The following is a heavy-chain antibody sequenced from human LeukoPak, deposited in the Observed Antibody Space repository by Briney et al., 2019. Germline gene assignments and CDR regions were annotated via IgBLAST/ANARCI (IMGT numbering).Heavy chain of an antibody. D-gene: IGHD3-10*01. CDR1: GGSISRYY. J-gene: IGHJ4*02. CDR2: ISYTGST. CDR3: ARTEKYYYRPETFYFFEY. Sequence: SETLSLTCTVSGGSISRYYWSWIRQSPGKGLEWIGFISYTGSTEYYPSLKSRVTISVDTSKNQFSLNLSSVTAADTAVYYCARTEKYYYRPETFYFFEYWGQGILVTVSS. V-gene: IGHV4-59*01.